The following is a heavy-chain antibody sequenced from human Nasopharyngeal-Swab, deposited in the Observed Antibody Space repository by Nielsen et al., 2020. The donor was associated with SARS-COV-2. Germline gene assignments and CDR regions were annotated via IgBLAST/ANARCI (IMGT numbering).Heavy chain of an antibody. CDR2: INAGNGNT. V-gene: IGHV1-3*01. Sequence: ASVEVSCKASGYTFTSYAMHWVRQAHGQRLEWMGWINAGNGNTKYSQKFQGRVTITRDTSASTAYMELRSLRSDDTAVYYCARYESRAELYYFDYWGQGTLVTVSS. CDR1: GYTFTSYA. D-gene: IGHD1-26*01. CDR3: ARYESRAELYYFDY. J-gene: IGHJ4*02.